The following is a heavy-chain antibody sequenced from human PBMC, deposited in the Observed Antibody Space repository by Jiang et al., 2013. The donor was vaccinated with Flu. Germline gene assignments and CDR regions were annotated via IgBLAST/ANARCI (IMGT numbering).Heavy chain of an antibody. J-gene: IGHJ4*02. V-gene: IGHV2-5*02. Sequence: KPTQTLTLTCTFSGFSLSTSGVGVGWIRQPPGKALEWLALIYWDDDKRYSPSLKSRLTITKDTLPKTRWSLTMTNMDPVDTATYYCAHSLMATITYYDSSGYRPFDYWGQGTLVTVSS. D-gene: IGHD3-22*01. CDR2: IYWDDDK. CDR1: GFSLSTSGVG. CDR3: AHSLMATITYYDSSGYRPFDY.